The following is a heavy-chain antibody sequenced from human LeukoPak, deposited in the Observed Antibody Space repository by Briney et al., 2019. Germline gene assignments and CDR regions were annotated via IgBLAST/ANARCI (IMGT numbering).Heavy chain of an antibody. CDR2: IRYDGSNK. CDR3: ARRETVRYNWNDGFYWYFDL. D-gene: IGHD1-1*01. J-gene: IGHJ2*01. V-gene: IGHV3-30*02. CDR1: GFTFSSYG. Sequence: GGSLRLSCAASGFTFSSYGMHWVRQAPGKGLEWVAFIRYDGSNKYYADSVKGRFTISRDNSKNTLYLQMNSLRAEDTAVYYCARRETVRYNWNDGFYWYFDLWGRGTLVTVSS.